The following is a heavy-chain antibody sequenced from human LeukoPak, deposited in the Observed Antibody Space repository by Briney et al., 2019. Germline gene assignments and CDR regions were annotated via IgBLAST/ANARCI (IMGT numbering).Heavy chain of an antibody. D-gene: IGHD5-24*01. CDR3: ARDLEYRRDGYNFGY. CDR2: TSAYNGNT. Sequence: ASVKVSCKASGYTFTSYGISWVRRAPGQGLEWMGWTSAYNGNTNYAQKLQGRVTMTTDTSTNTAYMELRSLRSDDTAVYYCARDLEYRRDGYNFGYWGQGTLVTVSS. J-gene: IGHJ4*02. V-gene: IGHV1-18*01. CDR1: GYTFTSYG.